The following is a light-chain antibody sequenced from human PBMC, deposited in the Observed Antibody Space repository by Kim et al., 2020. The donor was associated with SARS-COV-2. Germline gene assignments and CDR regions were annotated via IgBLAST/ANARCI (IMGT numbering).Light chain of an antibody. CDR1: GLGNLY. CDR3: QAWDSTSWV. J-gene: IGLJ3*02. CDR2: QDS. V-gene: IGLV3-1*01. Sequence: SYELTQPPSVSVSPGQTASITCSRYGLGNLYASWYQQKPGQSPVLVIFQDSKRPSGIPERFSGSNSGNTATLSISGTQAMDEADYYCQAWDSTSWVFGGGTQLTVL.